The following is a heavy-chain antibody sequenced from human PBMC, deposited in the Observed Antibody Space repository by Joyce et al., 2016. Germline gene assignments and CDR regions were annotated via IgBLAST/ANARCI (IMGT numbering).Heavy chain of an antibody. CDR2: VSFDGGNK. CDR3: AKDLDDVLTGSALDY. V-gene: IGHV3-30*18. J-gene: IGHJ4*02. D-gene: IGHD3-9*01. CDR1: GFTFSDYA. Sequence: QVQLVESGGGVVQPGGSLRLSCAASGFTFSDYAMYWVRQGPGKGLEGVAVVSFDGGNKYYADSVKGQFTISRDNSKNTLYLQMNSLRPEDTAVYYCAKDLDDVLTGSALDYWGQGNLVTVSS.